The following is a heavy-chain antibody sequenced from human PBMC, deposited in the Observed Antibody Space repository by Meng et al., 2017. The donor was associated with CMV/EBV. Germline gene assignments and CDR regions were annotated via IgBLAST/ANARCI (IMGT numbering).Heavy chain of an antibody. Sequence: GESLKISCAASGFTFSSYAMSWVRQAPGKGLEWVSVIYSGGSSTYYADSVKGRFIISRDNSKNTLYLQMNSLRAEDKAVYYWVKVGGTTGQLPNEYWGQGTLVTVSS. CDR3: VKVGGTTGQLPNEY. CDR1: GFTFSSYA. CDR2: IYSGGSST. V-gene: IGHV3-23*03. J-gene: IGHJ4*02. D-gene: IGHD4-11*01.